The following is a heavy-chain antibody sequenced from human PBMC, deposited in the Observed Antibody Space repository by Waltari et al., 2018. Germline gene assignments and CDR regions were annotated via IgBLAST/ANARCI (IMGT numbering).Heavy chain of an antibody. CDR3: ATIAARVSNWFDP. J-gene: IGHJ5*02. V-gene: IGHV4-34*01. CDR2: INHSGST. CDR1: GWSFSGYY. Sequence: QVQLQQWGAGLLKPSETLSLTCPVYGWSFSGYYWRWIRQPPGKGLEWIGEINHSGSTNYNPSLKSRVTISVDTSKNQFSLKLSSVTAADTAVYYCATIAARVSNWFDPWGQGTLVTVSS. D-gene: IGHD6-6*01.